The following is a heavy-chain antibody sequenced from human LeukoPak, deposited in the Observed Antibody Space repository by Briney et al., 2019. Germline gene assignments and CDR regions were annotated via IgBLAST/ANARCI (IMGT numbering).Heavy chain of an antibody. CDR2: INHSGST. CDR1: GGSFSGYY. V-gene: IGHV4-34*01. J-gene: IGHJ5*02. D-gene: IGHD2-2*01. CDR3: AREYCSSISCYGWFDP. Sequence: SETLSLTCAVYGGSFSGYYWSWIRQPPGKGLEWIGEINHSGSTNYNPSLKSRVTISVDTSKNQFSLKLSSVTAADTAVYYCAREYCSSISCYGWFDPWGQGTLVTVSS.